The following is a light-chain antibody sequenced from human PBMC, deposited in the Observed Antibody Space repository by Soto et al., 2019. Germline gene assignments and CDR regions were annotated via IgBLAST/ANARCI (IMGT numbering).Light chain of an antibody. J-gene: IGKJ1*01. Sequence: EVVLTQSPGTLSLSPGERASLSCRASQSLSSSYLAWYEQRPGQAPRLLIYGASSRATGIPDRFSGSGSGKDFTLTISRLEPEDFAVYYCQQYGKTFGQGTKLDIK. CDR3: QQYGKT. CDR2: GAS. CDR1: QSLSSSY. V-gene: IGKV3-20*01.